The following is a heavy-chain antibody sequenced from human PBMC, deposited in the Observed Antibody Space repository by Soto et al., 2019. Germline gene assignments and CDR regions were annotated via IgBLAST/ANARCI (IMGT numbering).Heavy chain of an antibody. J-gene: IGHJ6*02. CDR3: ARDLWGYCGTDCYPLDV. V-gene: IGHV4-59*01. Sequence: SATLSLTCTVSGASISGYYRSWILQPPGKGLEWIGYMYNTGSTIYNPSFKSRVTISVDTSKNQFSLKLNSVTAADTAVYYCARDLWGYCGTDCYPLDVWGQGTTVT. CDR1: GASISGYY. D-gene: IGHD2-21*02. CDR2: MYNTGST.